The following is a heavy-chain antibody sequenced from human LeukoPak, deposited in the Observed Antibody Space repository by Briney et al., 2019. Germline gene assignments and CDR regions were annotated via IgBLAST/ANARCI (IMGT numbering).Heavy chain of an antibody. CDR1: GYSISSGYY. CDR3: ARRGRKGRDYYYHMDV. Sequence: PSETLSLTCTVSGYSISSGYYWGWIRQPPGKGLEWIGSIYHSGSTYYNPSLKSRVTISVDTSKNQFSLKLSSVTAADTAVYYCARRGRKGRDYYYHMDVWGKGTTVTISS. V-gene: IGHV4-38-2*02. J-gene: IGHJ6*03. CDR2: IYHSGST.